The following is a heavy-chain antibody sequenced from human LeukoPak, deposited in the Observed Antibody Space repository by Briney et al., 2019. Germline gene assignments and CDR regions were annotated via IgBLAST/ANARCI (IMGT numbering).Heavy chain of an antibody. Sequence: ASVKVSCKVSGYTLTELSMHWVRQAPGKGLEWMGGFDPEDGETIYAQKFQGRVTMTEDTSTDTAYMELSSLRSDDTAVYYCAREGSYRGHFDYWGQGTLVTVSS. V-gene: IGHV1-24*01. CDR2: FDPEDGET. CDR1: GYTLTELS. J-gene: IGHJ4*02. CDR3: AREGSYRGHFDY. D-gene: IGHD1-26*01.